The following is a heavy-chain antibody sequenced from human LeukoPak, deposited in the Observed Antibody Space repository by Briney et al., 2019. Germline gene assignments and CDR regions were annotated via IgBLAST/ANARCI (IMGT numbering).Heavy chain of an antibody. CDR3: VRVRGYPLGAVDI. D-gene: IGHD3-3*01. Sequence: SETLSLTCSVSGGSISSYYWSWIRQPAGKGLEWIGRIYTSGTTDSNPSLKSRVTMSLDTSKNQFSLKLTSVTAADSAVYYCVRVRGYPLGAVDIWGQGTMVTVSS. V-gene: IGHV4-4*07. CDR2: IYTSGTT. J-gene: IGHJ3*02. CDR1: GGSISSYY.